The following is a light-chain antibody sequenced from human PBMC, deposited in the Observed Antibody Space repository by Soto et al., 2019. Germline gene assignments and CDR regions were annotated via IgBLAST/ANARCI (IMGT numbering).Light chain of an antibody. V-gene: IGKV3-20*01. J-gene: IGKJ2*01. Sequence: EIVLTQSPGTLSLSPGERATLSCGASQSVSSSYLAWYQHKPGQAPRLLIYGASSRATGIPDRFSGSGSGTDFTLTISRLEPEDSAVYYCQQYGSSPHTFGQGTKLEIK. CDR3: QQYGSSPHT. CDR1: QSVSSSY. CDR2: GAS.